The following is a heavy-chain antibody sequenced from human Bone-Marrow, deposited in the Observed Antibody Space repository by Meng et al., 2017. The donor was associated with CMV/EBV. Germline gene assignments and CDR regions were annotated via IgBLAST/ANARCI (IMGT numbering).Heavy chain of an antibody. D-gene: IGHD5-18*01. CDR3: ARLNSGYSYEFDY. CDR2: INPNSGGT. J-gene: IGHJ4*02. V-gene: IGHV1-2*02. CDR1: GYTFTGYY. Sequence: ASVKVSCKASGYTFTGYYMHWVRQAPGQGLEWMGWINPNSGGTNYAQKFQGRVTMTRDTSISTAYMELSRLRSDDTAVYYCARLNSGYSYEFDYWGQGTLVTVSS.